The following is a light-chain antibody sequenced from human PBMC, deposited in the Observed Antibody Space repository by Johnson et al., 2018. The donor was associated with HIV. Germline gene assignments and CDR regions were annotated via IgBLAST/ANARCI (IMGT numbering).Light chain of an antibody. J-gene: IGLJ1*01. V-gene: IGLV1-51*01. CDR2: DNN. CDR1: SSNIESDY. CDR3: GAWDSSLNAYV. Sequence: QSVLTQPPSVSAAPGQKVDISCSGSSSNIESDYVSWYQQLPGTAPKLLIYDNNKRPSGIPDRFFGSKSGTSATLDLTGLPTGDEGDYYCGAWDSSLNAYVFGTGTKVTVL.